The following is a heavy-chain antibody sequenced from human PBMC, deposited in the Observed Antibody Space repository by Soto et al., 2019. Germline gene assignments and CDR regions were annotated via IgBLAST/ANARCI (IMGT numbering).Heavy chain of an antibody. Sequence: QVQLVQSGAEVKKPGASVKVSCKASGYPFTSYDIHWLRQATGQGLEWMGHMRPKSGHTGYAQKFQGRLTMTRDTSTDTAYMELNSLRSEDTAVYYCARGRGIPEWFDPWGPGTLVSVTS. CDR2: MRPKSGHT. V-gene: IGHV1-8*01. D-gene: IGHD6-13*01. J-gene: IGHJ5*02. CDR1: GYPFTSYD. CDR3: ARGRGIPEWFDP.